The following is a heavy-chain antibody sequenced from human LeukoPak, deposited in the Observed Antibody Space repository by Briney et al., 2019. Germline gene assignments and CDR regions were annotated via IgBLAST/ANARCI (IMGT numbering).Heavy chain of an antibody. CDR1: GGTFSSYA. D-gene: IGHD2-2*01. J-gene: IGHJ5*02. CDR2: IIPILGIA. Sequence: ASVKVSCKASGGTFSSYAISWVRQAPGQGLEWMGRIIPILGIANYAQKFQGRVTITADKSTSTAYMELSSLRSEDTAVYYCATTYCSSTSCSRDWFDPWGQGTLVTVSS. CDR3: ATTYCSSTSCSRDWFDP. V-gene: IGHV1-69*04.